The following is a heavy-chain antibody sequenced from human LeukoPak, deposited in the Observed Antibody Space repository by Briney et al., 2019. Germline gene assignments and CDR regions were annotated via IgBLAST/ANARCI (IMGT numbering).Heavy chain of an antibody. Sequence: ASVKVSCKASGYTFTSYGISWVRQAPGQGLEWMGWINPNSGGTNYAQKFQGRVTMTRDTSISTAYMELSRLRSDDTAVYYCARDQGTVTTSLDAFDIWGQGTMVTVSS. CDR2: INPNSGGT. J-gene: IGHJ3*02. D-gene: IGHD4-17*01. CDR3: ARDQGTVTTSLDAFDI. V-gene: IGHV1-2*02. CDR1: GYTFTSYG.